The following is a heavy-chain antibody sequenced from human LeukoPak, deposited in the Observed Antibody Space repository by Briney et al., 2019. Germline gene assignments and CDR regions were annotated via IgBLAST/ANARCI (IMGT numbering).Heavy chain of an antibody. CDR2: ISWNSGSI. CDR1: GFTFDDYA. Sequence: QSGGSLRLSCAASGFTFDDYAMHWVRQAPGKGLEWVSGISWNSGSIGYADSVKGRFTISRDNAKNSLYLQMNSLRAEDTAVYYCASCPTEGLGRDYWGQGTLVTVSS. D-gene: IGHD3-10*01. V-gene: IGHV3-9*01. J-gene: IGHJ4*02. CDR3: ASCPTEGLGRDY.